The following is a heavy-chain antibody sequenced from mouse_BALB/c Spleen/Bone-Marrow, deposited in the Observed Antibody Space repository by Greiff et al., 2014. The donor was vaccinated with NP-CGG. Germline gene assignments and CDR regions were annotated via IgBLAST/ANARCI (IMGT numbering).Heavy chain of an antibody. J-gene: IGHJ4*01. D-gene: IGHD2-13*01. CDR1: GYSFTGYT. Sequence: EVQLQQSGPELVKPGASMKISCKASGYSFTGYTMNWVKQSHGKNLEWIGLINPYNGGIRYNQKFKGKATLTVDKSSSSAYIELLGLTSEDSAVYDCARSGDGRYDIDYWGQGTSVTVSS. CDR2: INPYNGGI. V-gene: IGHV1-18*01. CDR3: ARSGDGRYDIDY.